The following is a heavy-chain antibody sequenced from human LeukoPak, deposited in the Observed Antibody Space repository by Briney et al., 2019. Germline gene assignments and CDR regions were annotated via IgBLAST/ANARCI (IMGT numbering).Heavy chain of an antibody. CDR3: VTMEVAGTTESGFDP. CDR1: GGSISSGDYY. V-gene: IGHV4-30-4*01. D-gene: IGHD1-1*01. CDR2: IYYSGST. J-gene: IGHJ5*02. Sequence: PSQTLSLTCTVSGGSISSGDYYWSWIRQPPGKGLEWIGYIYYSGSTYYNPSLKSRVTISVDTSKNQFSLKLSSVTAADTAVYYCVTMEVAGTTESGFDPWGQGTLVTVSS.